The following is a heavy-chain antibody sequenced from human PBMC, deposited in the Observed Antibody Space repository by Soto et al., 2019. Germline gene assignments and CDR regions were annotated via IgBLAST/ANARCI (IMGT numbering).Heavy chain of an antibody. V-gene: IGHV4-59*02. D-gene: IGHD3-10*02. Sequence: SETLSLTCSVSDASVSKDYWNWIRQPPGKGLEWIGYISHTGYTSYNPSLESRLTISMDKSKNQLSLNLNSVTTADTAVYYCARGQLLFAYWGQGTPVTVSS. CDR3: ARGQLLFAY. CDR2: ISHTGYT. CDR1: DASVSKDY. J-gene: IGHJ4*02.